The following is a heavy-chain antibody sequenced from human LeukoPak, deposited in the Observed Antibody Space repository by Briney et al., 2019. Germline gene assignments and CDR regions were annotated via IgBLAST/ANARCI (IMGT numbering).Heavy chain of an antibody. J-gene: IGHJ4*02. Sequence: GGSLRLSCAASGFTFSTYGIHWVRQAPGKGLEWVAFIRYDGSNDRTSEYYADSVTGRFTISRDNSKNTLYLQMNSLRAEDTAVYYCVKDYRYNSHFDYWGQGTLVTVSS. CDR2: IRYDGSNDRTSE. D-gene: IGHD3-16*02. CDR1: GFTFSTYG. V-gene: IGHV3-30*02. CDR3: VKDYRYNSHFDY.